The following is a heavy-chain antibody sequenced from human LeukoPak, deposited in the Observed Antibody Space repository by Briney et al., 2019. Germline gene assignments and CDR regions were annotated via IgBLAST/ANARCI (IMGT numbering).Heavy chain of an antibody. CDR3: AKSGSYFCYYIDY. Sequence: PGGSLRLSCAAPGFTFSNYAMSWVRQAPGKGLEWVSAITGSGGTAYYADSVKGRFTISRDNSKNTLYLQMNSLRAEDTAVYYCAKSGSYFCYYIDYWGQGTLVTVSS. V-gene: IGHV3-23*01. CDR2: ITGSGGTA. D-gene: IGHD1-26*01. J-gene: IGHJ4*02. CDR1: GFTFSNYA.